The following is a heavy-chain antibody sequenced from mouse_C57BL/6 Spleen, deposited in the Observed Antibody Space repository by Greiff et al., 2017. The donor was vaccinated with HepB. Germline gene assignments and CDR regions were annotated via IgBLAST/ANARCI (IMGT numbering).Heavy chain of an antibody. J-gene: IGHJ2*01. D-gene: IGHD1-1*01. CDR2: IRNKANGYTT. Sequence: EVQRVESGGGLVQPGGSLSLSCAASGFTFTDYYMSWVRQPPGKALEWLGFIRNKANGYTTEYSASVKGRFTISRDNSQSILYLQMNALRAEDSATYYSARSSSYYYGSSYFDYWGQRTTLTVS. V-gene: IGHV7-3*01. CDR1: GFTFTDYY. CDR3: ARSSSYYYGSSYFDY.